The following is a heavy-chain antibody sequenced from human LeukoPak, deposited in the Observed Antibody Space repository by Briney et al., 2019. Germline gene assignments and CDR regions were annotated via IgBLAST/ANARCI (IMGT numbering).Heavy chain of an antibody. CDR3: AKDATPGNSIWDHFDS. D-gene: IGHD1-7*01. CDR2: VGGGNDI. CDR1: GFPFNIYG. J-gene: IGHJ4*02. V-gene: IGHV3-23*01. Sequence: GGSLRLSCAASGFPFNIYGMSWVRQAPGKGLEGVSSVGGGNDIHYAGSVKGRFTGSRDDAKSTVYLQMNSLRVEDTAIYFCAKDATPGNSIWDHFDSWGQGTLVTVSS.